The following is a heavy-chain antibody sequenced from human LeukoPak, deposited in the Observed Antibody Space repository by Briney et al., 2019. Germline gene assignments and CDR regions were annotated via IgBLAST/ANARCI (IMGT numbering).Heavy chain of an antibody. J-gene: IGHJ4*02. V-gene: IGHV3-21*04. Sequence: GGSLRLSCAASGFTFSSYSMNWVRQAPGKGLEWVSSISSSSSYIYYADSVKGRFTISRDNSKNTLYLQMNSLRAEDTAVYYCAKVLGYQPNTPSSDYWGQGTLVTVSS. CDR2: ISSSSSYI. D-gene: IGHD2-2*01. CDR3: AKVLGYQPNTPSSDY. CDR1: GFTFSSYS.